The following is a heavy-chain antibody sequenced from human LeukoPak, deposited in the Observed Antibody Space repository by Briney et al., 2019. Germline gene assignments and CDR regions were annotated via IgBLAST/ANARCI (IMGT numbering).Heavy chain of an antibody. Sequence: SETLSLTCAVYGGSFSGYYWSWIRQPPGKGLEWIGEINHSGSTNYNPSLKSRVTISVDTSKNQFSLKLSSVTAADTAVYYCARGRAIRGQNQLQGRSIAARDPSNFDYWGQGTLVTVSS. J-gene: IGHJ4*02. CDR1: GGSFSGYY. D-gene: IGHD6-6*01. V-gene: IGHV4-34*01. CDR2: INHSGST. CDR3: ARGRAIRGQNQLQGRSIAARDPSNFDY.